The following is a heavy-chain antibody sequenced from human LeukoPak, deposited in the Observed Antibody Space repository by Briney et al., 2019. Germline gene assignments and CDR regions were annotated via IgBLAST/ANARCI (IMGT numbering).Heavy chain of an antibody. D-gene: IGHD2-21*02. CDR3: ARDQEVVTADYYYGMDV. CDR1: GFTFSSYW. V-gene: IGHV3-7*01. J-gene: IGHJ6*02. CDR2: IKQDGSEK. Sequence: GGSLRLSCAASGFTFSSYWMSWVRQAPGKGLEWVANIKQDGSEKYYVDSVKGRFTISRDNAKNSLYLQMNSLRAEDTAVYYCARDQEVVTADYYYGMDVWGQGTMVTVSS.